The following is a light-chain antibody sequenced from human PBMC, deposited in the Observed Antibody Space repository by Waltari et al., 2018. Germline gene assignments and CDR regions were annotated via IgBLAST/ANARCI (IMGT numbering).Light chain of an antibody. J-gene: IGLJ3*02. CDR1: PSNIGNNY. Sequence: QSVLTQPPSASGTPGQRVPISCSGSPSNIGNNYVYWYQQVPGTAPKLLIYRSNQRPSGVPDRFSGSKSGTSASLAISGLRSEDEADYYCGTWDASLSAWVFGGGTKLTVL. V-gene: IGLV1-47*01. CDR3: GTWDASLSAWV. CDR2: RSN.